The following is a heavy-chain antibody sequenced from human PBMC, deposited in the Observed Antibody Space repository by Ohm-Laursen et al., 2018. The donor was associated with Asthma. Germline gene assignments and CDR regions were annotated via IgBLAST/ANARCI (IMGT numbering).Heavy chain of an antibody. V-gene: IGHV3-30-3*01. CDR3: ARDSGDYGDYGYFDY. CDR1: GLTFSSYA. Sequence: SLRLSCTASGLTFSSYAMHWVRQAPGKGLEWGAVISYDGSNKYYADSVKGRFTISRDNSKNTLYLQMNSLRAEDTAVYYCARDSGDYGDYGYFDYWGQETLVTVSS. CDR2: ISYDGSNK. D-gene: IGHD4-17*01. J-gene: IGHJ4*02.